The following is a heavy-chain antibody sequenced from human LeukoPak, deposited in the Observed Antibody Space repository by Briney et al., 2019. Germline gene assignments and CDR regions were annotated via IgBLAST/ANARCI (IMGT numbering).Heavy chain of an antibody. CDR3: AVDGVARHTVFDY. CDR2: VSVSGLTI. V-gene: IGHV3-48*03. J-gene: IGHJ4*02. CDR1: GFSFSAYE. D-gene: IGHD2-15*01. Sequence: PGGSLTLSCAASGFSFSAYEMNWGRLLPGKGMEWVSHVSVSGLTINYSNSVNGRLTTSRVNTKKSLYLQMHSLIVEDTAVFYSAVDGVARHTVFDYWGQGTLVTVSS.